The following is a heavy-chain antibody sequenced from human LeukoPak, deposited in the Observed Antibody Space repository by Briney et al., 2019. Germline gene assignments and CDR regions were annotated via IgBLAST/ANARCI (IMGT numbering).Heavy chain of an antibody. J-gene: IGHJ6*02. Sequence: GGSLRLSCAASGFTFSTYAMHWVSQAPGKGLEWVAVISYDGNNKYYADSVRGRFTTSRDNSKNTLSLQMDSLRAEDTAVYYCARDLSMYYYYGMDVWGQGTTVTVSS. V-gene: IGHV3-30-3*01. CDR3: ARDLSMYYYYGMDV. CDR2: ISYDGNNK. CDR1: GFTFSTYA.